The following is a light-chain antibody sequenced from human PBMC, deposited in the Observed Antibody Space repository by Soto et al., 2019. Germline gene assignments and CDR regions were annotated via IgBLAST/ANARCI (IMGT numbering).Light chain of an antibody. Sequence: ALTQPASVSGSPGQSITISCPGTSSDVGSYNLVSWYQQHPGKAPKLMIYEGSKRPSGISNRFSGSKSGNTASLTISGLQAEDEAEYYCCSYADSSRIYVFGSGTKLTVL. V-gene: IGLV2-23*01. CDR3: CSYADSSRIYV. CDR1: SSDVGSYNL. J-gene: IGLJ1*01. CDR2: EGS.